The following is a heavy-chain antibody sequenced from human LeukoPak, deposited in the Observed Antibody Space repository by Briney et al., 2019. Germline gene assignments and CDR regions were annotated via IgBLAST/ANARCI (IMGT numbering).Heavy chain of an antibody. CDR1: GFTFSSYW. CDR3: ERDACNSGGRYPFFPQ. J-gene: IGHJ1*01. D-gene: IGHD6-19*01. V-gene: IGHV3-74*01. Sequence: PGGPLRLSCSASGFTFSSYWMPWARQAPGKGLVWGSRIKSHENSTRYPQYVKDRITISRENPKNTLYLQMDSLRAEDTAVYYCERDACNSGGRYPFFPQWGQSPLHTVSS. CDR2: IKSHENST.